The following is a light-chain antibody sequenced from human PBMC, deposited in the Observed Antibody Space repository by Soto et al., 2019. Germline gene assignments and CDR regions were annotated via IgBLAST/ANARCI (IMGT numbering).Light chain of an antibody. J-gene: IGLJ1*01. V-gene: IGLV1-40*01. CDR1: SSNIGAGYD. CDR2: SNN. Sequence: QSVLTQPPSVSGAPGQRVTISCTGSSSNIGAGYDVHWYQRLPGTAPKVLIYSNNNRPSGVPDRFSGSKSGTSASLAITGLQAEDEADYYCQSYHSSLSGSYVFGTGTKVTVL. CDR3: QSYHSSLSGSYV.